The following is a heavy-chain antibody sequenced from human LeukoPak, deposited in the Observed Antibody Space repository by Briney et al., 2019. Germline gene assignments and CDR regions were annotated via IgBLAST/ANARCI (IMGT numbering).Heavy chain of an antibody. V-gene: IGHV1-18*04. D-gene: IGHD3-10*01. J-gene: IGHJ5*02. CDR3: ARDRYMIRGVIRWFDP. CDR2: ISAYNGNT. CDR1: GYTFTSYG. Sequence: ASVKVSCKASGYTFTSYGISWVRRAPGQGLEWMGWISAYNGNTNYAQKLQGRGTMTTGTSTNTAYMELRSLRSDDTAVYYFARDRYMIRGVIRWFDPWGQGTLVTVSS.